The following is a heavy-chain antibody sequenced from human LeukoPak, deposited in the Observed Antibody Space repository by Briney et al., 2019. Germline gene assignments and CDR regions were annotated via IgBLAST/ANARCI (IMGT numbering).Heavy chain of an antibody. CDR3: ARDANPIAASTYSSLDP. CDR2: IHFSGST. J-gene: IGHJ5*02. V-gene: IGHV4-31*03. CDR1: GGSIVNSDYF. D-gene: IGHD6-13*01. Sequence: PSQTLSLTCTVSGGSIVNSDYFWSWIRQGPGKGLEWIGYIHFSGSTYYNPSLRSRLTMSVDTSKNHLSLKLTSVTAADTAVYYCARDANPIAASTYSSLDPWGQGTLVTVSS.